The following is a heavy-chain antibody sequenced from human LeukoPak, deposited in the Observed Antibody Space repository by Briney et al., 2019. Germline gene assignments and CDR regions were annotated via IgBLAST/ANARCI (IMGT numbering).Heavy chain of an antibody. CDR2: IDPYTGNT. Sequence: ASVKVSCKASGGTFSSYAISWVRQAPGQGLEWMAWIDPYTGNTHYAQKFQGRITVTRDTSISTTYMELSWLTSDDTALYYCAREYSASEHWGQGTLVTVSS. D-gene: IGHD5-12*01. V-gene: IGHV1-2*02. J-gene: IGHJ1*01. CDR1: GGTFSSYA. CDR3: AREYSASEH.